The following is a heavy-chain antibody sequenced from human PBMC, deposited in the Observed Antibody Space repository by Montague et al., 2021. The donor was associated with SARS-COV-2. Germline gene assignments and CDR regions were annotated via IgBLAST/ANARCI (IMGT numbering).Heavy chain of an antibody. V-gene: IGHV4-59*08. Sequence: SETLSLTCTVSGGSITDYSWTWIRQPPGKALEWIGYVFKSGGTTYNPSLKSRVTMSVDTSKNHFSLRLTSVTAADTAAYYCARRASSFDNWFDLWGQGALVTVSS. CDR2: VFKSGGT. D-gene: IGHD3-10*01. CDR1: GGSITDYS. J-gene: IGHJ5*02. CDR3: ARRASSFDNWFDL.